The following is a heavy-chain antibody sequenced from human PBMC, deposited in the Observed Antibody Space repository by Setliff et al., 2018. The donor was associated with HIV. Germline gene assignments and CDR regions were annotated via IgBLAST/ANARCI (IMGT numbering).Heavy chain of an antibody. CDR3: AQLGMVDDFDY. J-gene: IGHJ4*02. Sequence: PSETLSLTCTVSGGSISSGSYFWTWIRQPAGKGLEWIGRIYTSGSTNYNPSLKSRVTISLDTSKNQFSLKLTSVTAADTAVYYCAQLGMVDDFDYWGQGTLVTVSS. CDR1: GGSISSGSYF. V-gene: IGHV4-61*02. D-gene: IGHD1-1*01. CDR2: IYTSGST.